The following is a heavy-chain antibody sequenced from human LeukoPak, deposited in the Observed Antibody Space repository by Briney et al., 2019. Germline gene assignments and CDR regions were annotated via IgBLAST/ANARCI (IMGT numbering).Heavy chain of an antibody. Sequence: PGGSLRLSCAASGXTFSSYSMHWVRQAPGKGLEWVSSISSSTTYIYYADSVRGRFTISRDNAKNSLSLQMNSLRAEDTAVYYCARDSRRGLSYIAAASFWFDLWGQGTLVTVSS. CDR2: ISSSTTYI. J-gene: IGHJ5*02. V-gene: IGHV3-21*01. D-gene: IGHD6-13*01. CDR1: GXTFSSYS. CDR3: ARDSRRGLSYIAAASFWFDL.